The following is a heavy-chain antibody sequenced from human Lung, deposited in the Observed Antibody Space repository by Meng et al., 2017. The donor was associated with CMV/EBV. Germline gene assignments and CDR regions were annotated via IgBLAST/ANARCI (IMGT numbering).Heavy chain of an antibody. CDR2: ISSSGSIK. CDR3: ARDFSAVHNWFDA. J-gene: IGHJ5*02. Sequence: GESLKISCAASGFIFSDYYMIWIRQAPGKGLEWFAYISSSGSIKKYADSVKGRFTISRDNAKKSLYLQMNSLGAEDTAFYYCARDFSAVHNWFDAWGRGTLVTVSS. V-gene: IGHV3-11*04. D-gene: IGHD1-26*01. CDR1: GFIFSDYY.